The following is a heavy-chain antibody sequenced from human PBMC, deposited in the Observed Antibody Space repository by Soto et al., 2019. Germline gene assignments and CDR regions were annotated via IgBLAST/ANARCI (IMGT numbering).Heavy chain of an antibody. D-gene: IGHD3-9*01. V-gene: IGHV4-34*01. CDR1: GGSFSGYY. Sequence: SETLSLTCAVYGGSFSGYYWSWIRLPPGKGLEWIGEINHSGSTNYNPSLKSRVTISVDTFKNQFSLKLSSVTAADTAVYYCARLSRYFDWLLSRDSTPSYFDYWGQGTLVTVSS. J-gene: IGHJ4*02. CDR2: INHSGST. CDR3: ARLSRYFDWLLSRDSTPSYFDY.